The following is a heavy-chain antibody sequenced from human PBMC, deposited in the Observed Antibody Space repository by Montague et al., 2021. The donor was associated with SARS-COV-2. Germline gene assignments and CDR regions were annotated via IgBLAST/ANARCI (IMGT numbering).Heavy chain of an antibody. CDR1: GSSISSSSYY. Sequence: SETLSLTCTVSGSSISSSSYYWGWLRQPPGKGREWIGSIYYSGSTYYNPSLKSRVTISVDTSKNQFSLKLSSVTAADTAVYYCARHSGRDTIFGVVIIPDAFDIWGQGTMVTVSS. CDR3: ARHSGRDTIFGVVIIPDAFDI. V-gene: IGHV4-39*01. D-gene: IGHD3-3*01. J-gene: IGHJ3*02. CDR2: IYYSGST.